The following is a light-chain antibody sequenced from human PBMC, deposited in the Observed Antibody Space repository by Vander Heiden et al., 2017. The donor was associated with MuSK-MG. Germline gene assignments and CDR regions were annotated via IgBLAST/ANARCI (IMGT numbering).Light chain of an antibody. CDR3: QQYNNWPPIT. J-gene: IGKJ5*01. Sequence: KVKTHSPATLSVSPGERATLSCRASQSVSSNLAWYQQKPGQAPRLLIYGASTRATGIPARFSGSGSGTEFTLTISSLQSEDFAVYYCQQYNNWPPITFGQGTRLEIK. CDR1: QSVSSN. V-gene: IGKV3-15*01. CDR2: GAS.